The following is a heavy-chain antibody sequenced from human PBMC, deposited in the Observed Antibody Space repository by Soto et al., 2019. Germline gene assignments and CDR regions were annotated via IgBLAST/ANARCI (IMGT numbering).Heavy chain of an antibody. CDR1: GGTFSSYA. J-gene: IGHJ6*02. CDR3: ARDIVVVVAATRYYYGMDV. Sequence: QVQLVQSGAEVKKPGSSVKVSCKASGGTFSSYAISWVRQAPGQGLEWMGGIIPIFGTANYAQKFQGRVTITADKSTSTDYMELSSLRSEDTAVYYCARDIVVVVAATRYYYGMDVWGQGTTVTVSS. CDR2: IIPIFGTA. V-gene: IGHV1-69*06. D-gene: IGHD2-15*01.